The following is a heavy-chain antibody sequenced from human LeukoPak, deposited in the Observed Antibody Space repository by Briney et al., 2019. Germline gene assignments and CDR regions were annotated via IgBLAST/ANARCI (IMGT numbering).Heavy chain of an antibody. V-gene: IGHV3-30*18. CDR3: AKAYGGYESHYYYYGMDV. D-gene: IGHD5-12*01. CDR1: GFTFSYYG. CDR2: LSYDGSNE. J-gene: IGHJ6*02. Sequence: GRSLRLSCAASGFTFSYYGMHWVRQAPGKGLEWVVVLSYDGSNEYYADSVKGRFTISRDNSKNTLYLQMNSLRAEDTAVYYCAKAYGGYESHYYYYGMDVWGQGTTVTVSS.